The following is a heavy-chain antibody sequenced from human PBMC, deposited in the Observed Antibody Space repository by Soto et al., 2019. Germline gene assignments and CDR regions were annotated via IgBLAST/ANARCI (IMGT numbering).Heavy chain of an antibody. J-gene: IGHJ4*02. CDR3: ARDQFEYASSFDS. V-gene: IGHV3-11*01. CDR2: ISSSATNM. D-gene: IGHD6-6*01. Sequence: PGGSLRPSCAASGFTFSDYFMSWIRQAPGKGLEWVAYISSSATNMYYANSVKGRFTISRDNAKNSLYLQMNSLRAEDTALYYCARDQFEYASSFDSWGQGTLVTVSS. CDR1: GFTFSDYF.